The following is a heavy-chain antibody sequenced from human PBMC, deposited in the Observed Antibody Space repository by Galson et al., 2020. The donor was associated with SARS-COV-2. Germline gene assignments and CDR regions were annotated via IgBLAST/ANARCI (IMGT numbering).Heavy chain of an antibody. D-gene: IGHD6-19*01. Sequence: ASVKVSCKVSGYTLTELSMHWVRQAPGKGLEWMGGFDPEDGETIYAQKFQGRVTMTEDTSTDTAYMELSSLRSEDTAVYYCATGPAVAGTLSGYYYYYGMDVRGQGTTVTVSS. V-gene: IGHV1-24*01. J-gene: IGHJ6*02. CDR3: ATGPAVAGTLSGYYYYYGMDV. CDR1: GYTLTELS. CDR2: FDPEDGET.